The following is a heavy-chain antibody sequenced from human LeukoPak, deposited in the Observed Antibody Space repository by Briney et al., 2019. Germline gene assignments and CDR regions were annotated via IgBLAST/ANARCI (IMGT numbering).Heavy chain of an antibody. V-gene: IGHV3-48*04. CDR2: INSNSDTV. CDR3: DADNYGSGSFDY. CDR1: GFTFRTYG. J-gene: IGHJ4*02. D-gene: IGHD3-10*01. Sequence: GGSLRLSCAASGFTFRTYGMNWVRQAPGEGLEWISYINSNSDTVHYSNSVKGRFTISRDNAKNSLYLQMNSLRAEDTAVYSRDADNYGSGSFDYWGQGTLVTVSS.